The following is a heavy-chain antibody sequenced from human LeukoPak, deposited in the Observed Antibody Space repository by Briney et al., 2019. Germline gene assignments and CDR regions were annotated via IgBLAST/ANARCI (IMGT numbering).Heavy chain of an antibody. V-gene: IGHV4-34*01. CDR1: GGSFSGYY. CDR2: INHSGST. Sequence: SETLSLTRAVYGGSFSGYYWSWIRQPPGKGLEWIGEINHSGSTNYNPSLKSRVTISVDTSKNQFSLKLSSVTAADTAVYYCARGSEDSYYYDSSGYYLKLFDYWGQGTLVTVSS. CDR3: ARGSEDSYYYDSSGYYLKLFDY. J-gene: IGHJ4*02. D-gene: IGHD3-22*01.